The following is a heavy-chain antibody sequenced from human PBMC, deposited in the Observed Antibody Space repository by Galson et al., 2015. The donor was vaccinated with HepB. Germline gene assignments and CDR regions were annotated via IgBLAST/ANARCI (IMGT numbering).Heavy chain of an antibody. CDR3: TTSEDYYDSSGYPMDAFDI. Sequence: SLRLSCAASGFTFSNAWMSWVRQAPGKGLEWVCRIKSKTDGGTTDYAAPVKGRFTISRDDSKNTLYLQMNSLRTEDTAVYYCTTSEDYYDSSGYPMDAFDIWGPGTMVTVSS. D-gene: IGHD3-22*01. CDR2: IKSKTDGGTT. V-gene: IGHV3-15*01. J-gene: IGHJ3*02. CDR1: GFTFSNAW.